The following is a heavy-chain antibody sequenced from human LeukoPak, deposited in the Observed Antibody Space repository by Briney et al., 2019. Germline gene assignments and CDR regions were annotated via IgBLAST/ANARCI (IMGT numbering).Heavy chain of an antibody. CDR2: MNPISGNT. V-gene: IGHV1-8*01. D-gene: IGHD5-18*01. J-gene: IGHJ6*03. Sequence: GASVKVSCKASGYTFTSYDINWVRQATGQGLEWMGWMNPISGNTGHAQKFQGRVTMTRDTSTSTAYMELSSLRSEDTAVYYCARGPPIRGYRYGYDTGYYYSYSMDVWGKGTTVTISS. CDR1: GYTFTSYD. CDR3: ARGPPIRGYRYGYDTGYYYSYSMDV.